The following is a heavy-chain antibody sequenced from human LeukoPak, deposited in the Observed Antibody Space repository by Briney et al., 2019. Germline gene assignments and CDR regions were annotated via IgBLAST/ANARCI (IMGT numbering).Heavy chain of an antibody. D-gene: IGHD1-26*01. V-gene: IGHV4-39*07. CDR2: IYYSGST. CDR3: ARDRTPKHSGSSDWFDP. Sequence: PSETLSLTCTVSGDSISSSSYYWGWIRQPPGTGLEWLGSIYYSGSTYYNPSLKSRVTISVDTSKNQFSLKLSSVTAADTAVYYCARDRTPKHSGSSDWFDPWGQGTLVTVSS. J-gene: IGHJ5*02. CDR1: GDSISSSSYY.